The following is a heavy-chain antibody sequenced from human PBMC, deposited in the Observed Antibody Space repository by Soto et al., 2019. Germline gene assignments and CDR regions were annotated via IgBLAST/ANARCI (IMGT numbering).Heavy chain of an antibody. J-gene: IGHJ3*02. Sequence: GESLKISCKGSGYNFANYWIGRVSQMPGKGLEWMGMIFPGDSDTKNSPSLQGQITMSVDKSDSSAYLQWRSLKASDTAMYYCAAGYTTGPDAFDIWGQGTMVTVSS. V-gene: IGHV5-51*01. CDR3: AAGYTTGPDAFDI. CDR1: GYNFANYW. D-gene: IGHD6-13*01. CDR2: IFPGDSDT.